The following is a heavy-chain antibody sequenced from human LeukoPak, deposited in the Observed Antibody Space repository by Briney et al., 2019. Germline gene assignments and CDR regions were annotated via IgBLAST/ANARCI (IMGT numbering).Heavy chain of an antibody. D-gene: IGHD6-13*01. J-gene: IGHJ4*02. CDR2: INPNSGGT. Sequence: ASVKVSCKASGYTFTGYYMHWVRQAPGQGLEWMGWINPNSGGTNYAQKFQGWVTMTRDTSISTAYMELSRLRSDDTAVYYCARATAAGAFGVDYWGQGTLVTVSS. CDR3: ARATAAGAFGVDY. V-gene: IGHV1-2*04. CDR1: GYTFTGYY.